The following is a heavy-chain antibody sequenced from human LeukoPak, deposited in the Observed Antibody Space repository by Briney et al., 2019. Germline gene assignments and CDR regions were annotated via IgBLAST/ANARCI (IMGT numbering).Heavy chain of an antibody. V-gene: IGHV3-48*01. CDR3: ARDGWFGDYNWFDP. CDR2: ISSASNTI. J-gene: IGHJ5*02. D-gene: IGHD3-10*01. CDR1: GFTFSSYS. Sequence: GGSLRLSCAASGFTFSSYSMNWVRQAPGKGLEWVSYISSASNTIYYADSVKGRFTISRDNAKNSLYLQMNSLRAQDTAMYYCARDGWFGDYNWFDPWGQGTLVTVSS.